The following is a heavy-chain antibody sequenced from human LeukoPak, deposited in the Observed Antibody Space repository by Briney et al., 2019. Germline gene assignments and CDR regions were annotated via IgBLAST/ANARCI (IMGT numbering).Heavy chain of an antibody. J-gene: IGHJ6*03. CDR2: MNPNSGNT. Sequence: ASVKGSCKASGYTFTSYDINWVRQATGQGLEWMGWMNPNSGNTDYAHKIQGRVTISRNTSISTPYMEMRSLRTEDTAVYYCARGTYYIDVWGKGTTVTVSS. CDR3: ARGTYYIDV. CDR1: GYTFTSYD. V-gene: IGHV1-8*03.